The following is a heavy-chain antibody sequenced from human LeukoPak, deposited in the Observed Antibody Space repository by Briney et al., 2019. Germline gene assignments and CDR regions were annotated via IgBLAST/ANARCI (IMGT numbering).Heavy chain of an antibody. Sequence: SQTLSLTCTVSGGSISSGDYYWSWIRQPPGKGLEWIGYIYYSGSTYYNPSLKSRVTVSVDTSKNQFSLKLSSVTAADTAVYYCATVLYYYDSSGYYRPDAFDIWGQGTMVTVSS. V-gene: IGHV4-30-4*01. CDR2: IYYSGST. J-gene: IGHJ3*02. D-gene: IGHD3-22*01. CDR1: GGSISSGDYY. CDR3: ATVLYYYDSSGYYRPDAFDI.